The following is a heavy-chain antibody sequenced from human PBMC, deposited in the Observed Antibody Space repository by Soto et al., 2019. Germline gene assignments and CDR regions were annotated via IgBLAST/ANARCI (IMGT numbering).Heavy chain of an antibody. CDR1: GFKFSDYS. V-gene: IGHV3-48*02. CDR2: ISTFPDIT. Sequence: EVQLVESGGGFTQAGGSLRLSCAASGFKFSDYSFNWVRQGPGRWLEWIAFISTFPDITYYADSVKGRFAISRDNAENSVFLQMNSLRDEDTAVYYCAKDRWVTTRSFDFWGQGTLVAVS. J-gene: IGHJ4*02. D-gene: IGHD4-17*01. CDR3: AKDRWVTTRSFDF.